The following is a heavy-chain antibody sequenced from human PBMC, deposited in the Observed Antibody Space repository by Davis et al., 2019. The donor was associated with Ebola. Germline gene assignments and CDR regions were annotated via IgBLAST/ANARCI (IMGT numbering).Heavy chain of an antibody. J-gene: IGHJ4*02. Sequence: SVQISCKASAGTFSSYAISWVRQAPGQGLEWMGGIIPIFGTANYAQKFQGRVTITADESTSTAYMELSSLRSEDTAVYYCARRWDSGYDGYYFDYWGQGTLVTVSS. D-gene: IGHD5-12*01. V-gene: IGHV1-69*13. CDR2: IIPIFGTA. CDR1: AGTFSSYA. CDR3: ARRWDSGYDGYYFDY.